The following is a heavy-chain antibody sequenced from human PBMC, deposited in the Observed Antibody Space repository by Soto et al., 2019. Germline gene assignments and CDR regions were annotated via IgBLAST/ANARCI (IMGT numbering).Heavy chain of an antibody. V-gene: IGHV4-34*01. D-gene: IGHD5-12*01. CDR3: ARGQEDIVDTH. CDR1: GGSFIGYY. CDR2: IKDGGNT. J-gene: IGHJ4*02. Sequence: PSETLSLTCAVYGGSFIGYYWSWIRQPPGKGLEWIGEIKDGGNTNYSPSLKSRVTISADTSKNQFSLKLNSVTAADTAVYYCARGQEDIVDTHWDQGTLVTVSS.